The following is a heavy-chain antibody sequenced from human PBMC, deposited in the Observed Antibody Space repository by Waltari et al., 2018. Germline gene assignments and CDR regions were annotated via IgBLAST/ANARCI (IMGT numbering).Heavy chain of an antibody. J-gene: IGHJ3*02. CDR1: GFSFSSYG. CDR2: VLYDGSNQ. D-gene: IGHD3-10*01. CDR3: TRDISGRTAFDI. V-gene: IGHV3-33*01. Sequence: QVQLVESGGGVVQPGKSLKLSCVASGFSFSSYGMHWVRQAPGKGLEWVAVVLYDGSNQYYADSVKGRFTISRDNSKNTLYLQVNSLRAEDTAVYYCTRDISGRTAFDIWGQGTMVTVSS.